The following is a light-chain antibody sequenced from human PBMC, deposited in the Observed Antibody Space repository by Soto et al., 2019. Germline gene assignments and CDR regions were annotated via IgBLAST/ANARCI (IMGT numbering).Light chain of an antibody. CDR1: SSDVGANIF. CDR2: TIS. Sequence: QSALTQPASVSGSPGQSITISYTGTSSDVGANIFVSWYQQHPGKVPKLMIYTISSRPSGVSQRFSGSKSGNTASLTISGLQAEDEADYYCSSFTTDSTYVFGTGTKLTVL. V-gene: IGLV2-14*01. CDR3: SSFTTDSTYV. J-gene: IGLJ1*01.